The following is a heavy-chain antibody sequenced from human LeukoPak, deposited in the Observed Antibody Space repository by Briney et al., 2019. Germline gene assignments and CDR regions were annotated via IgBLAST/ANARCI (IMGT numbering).Heavy chain of an antibody. Sequence: GGSLRLSCAASGFTFSNYWMSWVRQAPGKGLEWVANIKQDGSEKYYVDSVKGRFTISRDNAKNSLYLQMNSLRAEDTAVYYCARDLTYDFWSGYRYYYYYYMDVWGKGTTVTVSS. D-gene: IGHD3-3*01. V-gene: IGHV3-7*01. CDR3: ARDLTYDFWSGYRYYYYYYMDV. CDR1: GFTFSNYW. J-gene: IGHJ6*03. CDR2: IKQDGSEK.